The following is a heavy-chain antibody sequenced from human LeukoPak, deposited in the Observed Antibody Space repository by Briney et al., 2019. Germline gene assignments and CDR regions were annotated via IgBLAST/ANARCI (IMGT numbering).Heavy chain of an antibody. CDR2: ISGSGGST. J-gene: IGHJ4*02. Sequence: GVSLRLSCAASGFTFSSYAMSWVRQAPGKGLEWVSAISGSGGSTYYADSVKGRFTISRDNSKNTLYLQMNSLRAEDTAVYYCAKSRGIGDSSGYYFRTYYFDYWGQGTLVTVSS. D-gene: IGHD3-22*01. CDR1: GFTFSSYA. CDR3: AKSRGIGDSSGYYFRTYYFDY. V-gene: IGHV3-23*01.